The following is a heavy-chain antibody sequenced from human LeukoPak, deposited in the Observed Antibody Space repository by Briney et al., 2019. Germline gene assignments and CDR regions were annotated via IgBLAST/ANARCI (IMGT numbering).Heavy chain of an antibody. J-gene: IGHJ4*02. CDR2: INHSGST. Sequence: YPSETLSLTCAVYGGSFSGYYWSWIRQPPGKGLEWIGEINHSGSTNYNPSLKSRVTISVDTSKNQFSLKLSSVTAADTAVYYCASGRPSRPFDYWGQGTLVTVSS. CDR3: ASGRPSRPFDY. CDR1: GGSFSGYY. V-gene: IGHV4-34*01.